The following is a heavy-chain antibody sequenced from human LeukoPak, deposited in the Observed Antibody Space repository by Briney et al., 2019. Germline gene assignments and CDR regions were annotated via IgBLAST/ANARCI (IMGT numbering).Heavy chain of an antibody. D-gene: IGHD3-10*01. CDR1: GFTFSTYA. CDR2: ISGGGDGT. V-gene: IGHV3-23*01. J-gene: IGHJ4*02. Sequence: GGSLRLSCAASGFTFSTYAMTWVRQAPGKGLEWVSTISGGGDGTHYADSVKGGFSISRDNSKNTLYLQMNSLRVEDTAVYYCAKDLYGPGTYFDYWGQGTLVTVSS. CDR3: AKDLYGPGTYFDY.